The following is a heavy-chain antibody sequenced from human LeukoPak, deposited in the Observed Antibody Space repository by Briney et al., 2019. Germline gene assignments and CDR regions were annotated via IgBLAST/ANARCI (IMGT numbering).Heavy chain of an antibody. CDR1: GGSISSYY. CDR2: IYYSGST. V-gene: IGHV4-59*12. CDR3: AREKGDYGDYYWFDP. J-gene: IGHJ5*02. D-gene: IGHD4-17*01. Sequence: SETLSLTCTVSGGSISSYYWSWLRQPPGKGLEWIGYIYYSGSTNYNPALKSRVTISVDTSKNHFSLKLRSVTAADTAVYYCAREKGDYGDYYWFDPWGQGTLVTVSS.